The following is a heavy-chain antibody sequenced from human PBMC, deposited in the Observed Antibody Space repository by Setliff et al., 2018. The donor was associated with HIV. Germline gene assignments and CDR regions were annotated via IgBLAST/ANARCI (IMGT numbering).Heavy chain of an antibody. CDR3: TRHSTDPWSLLDY. V-gene: IGHV3-23*01. D-gene: IGHD4-4*01. Sequence: GGSLRLSCAASGFTFSSYAMSWVRQAPGKGLEWVSGIRGRDVSTYYADSVRGRFTISRDDSKNTAYLQMDSLKTEDTAVYYCTRHSTDPWSLLDYWGQGTLVTVSS. J-gene: IGHJ4*02. CDR1: GFTFSSYA. CDR2: IRGRDVST.